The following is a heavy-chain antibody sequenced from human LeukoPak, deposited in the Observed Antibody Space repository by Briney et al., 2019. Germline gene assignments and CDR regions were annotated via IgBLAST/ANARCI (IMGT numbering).Heavy chain of an antibody. V-gene: IGHV5-51*01. D-gene: IGHD2-15*01. CDR2: IYPGDSDT. CDR1: GYSFTSYW. J-gene: IGHJ4*02. CDR3: ARLSVVVAATPLDY. Sequence: GESLKISFKGSGYSFTSYWIGWVRPMPGKGLEWMGIIYPGDSDTRYSPSFQGQVTISADKSISTAYLQWSSLKASDTAMYYCARLSVVVAATPLDYWGQGTLVTVSS.